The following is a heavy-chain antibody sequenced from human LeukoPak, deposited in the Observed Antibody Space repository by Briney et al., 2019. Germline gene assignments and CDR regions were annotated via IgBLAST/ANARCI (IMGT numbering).Heavy chain of an antibody. V-gene: IGHV3-9*01. Sequence: QPGRSLRLSCAASGFTFDDYAMHWVRQAPGKGLEWVSGISWNSGSIGYADSVKGRFTVSRDSAKNSLYLQMNSLRAEDTALYYCSKGKGVYYFDYWGQGTLVTVSS. J-gene: IGHJ4*02. D-gene: IGHD2-8*01. CDR3: SKGKGVYYFDY. CDR2: ISWNSGSI. CDR1: GFTFDDYA.